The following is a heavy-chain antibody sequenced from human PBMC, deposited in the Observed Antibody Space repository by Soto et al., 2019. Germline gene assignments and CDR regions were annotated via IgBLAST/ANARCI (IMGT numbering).Heavy chain of an antibody. J-gene: IGHJ4*02. V-gene: IGHV3-23*01. CDR3: AKFFVETGSNSGWHWSFHY. D-gene: IGHD6-25*01. Sequence: EVQLLESGGGLVQPGRSLRLSCAASGFTFSNYAMSWVRQAPGQGLDWVSAISGSGGTTYYADSVKGRFTISRDNSKNTLFLQMKILRAEDAAVYYCAKFFVETGSNSGWHWSFHYWGQGTLVTVSS. CDR2: ISGSGGTT. CDR1: GFTFSNYA.